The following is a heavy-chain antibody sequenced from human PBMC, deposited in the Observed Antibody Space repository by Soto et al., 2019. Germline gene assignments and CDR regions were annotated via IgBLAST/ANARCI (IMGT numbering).Heavy chain of an antibody. CDR1: GGSISSYY. V-gene: IGHV4-59*01. CDR3: AGGRIQLWYPFDY. D-gene: IGHD5-18*01. CDR2: IYYSGST. J-gene: IGHJ4*02. Sequence: TSETLSLTCTVSGGSISSYYWSWIRQPPGKGLEWIGYIYYSGSTNYNPSLKSRVTISVDTSKNQFSLKLSSVTAADTAVYYCAGGRIQLWYPFDYWGQGTLVTVSS.